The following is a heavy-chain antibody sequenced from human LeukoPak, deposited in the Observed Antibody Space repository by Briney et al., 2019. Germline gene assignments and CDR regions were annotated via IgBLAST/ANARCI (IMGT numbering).Heavy chain of an antibody. J-gene: IGHJ4*02. D-gene: IGHD3-22*01. Sequence: PSETLSLTCTVSGGSISSYYWSWIRQPPGKGLEWIGYIYYSGSTNYNPSLKSRVTISVDKSKNQFSLKLSSVTAADTAVYYCARDRGYYYDSSGYLDYWGQGTLVTVSS. V-gene: IGHV4-59*01. CDR1: GGSISSYY. CDR3: ARDRGYYYDSSGYLDY. CDR2: IYYSGST.